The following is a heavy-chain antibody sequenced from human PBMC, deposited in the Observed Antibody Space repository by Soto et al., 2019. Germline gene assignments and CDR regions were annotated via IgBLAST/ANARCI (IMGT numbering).Heavy chain of an antibody. Sequence: SVKVSCTASGFTFTSSAMQWVRQARGQRLEWIGWIVVGSGNTNYAQKFQERVTITRDMSTSTAYMELSSVRSEDTAVYYCAALAGILWCGDYSGYDDDAFDIWGQGTMVTVSS. CDR3: AALAGILWCGDYSGYDDDAFDI. CDR2: IVVGSGNT. J-gene: IGHJ3*02. V-gene: IGHV1-58*02. CDR1: GFTFTSSA. D-gene: IGHD5-12*01.